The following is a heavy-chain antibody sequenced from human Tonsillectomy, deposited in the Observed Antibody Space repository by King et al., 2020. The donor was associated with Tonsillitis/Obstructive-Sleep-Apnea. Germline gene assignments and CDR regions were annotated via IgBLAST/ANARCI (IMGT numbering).Heavy chain of an antibody. Sequence: QLQESGPGLVKPSETLSLTCTVSGGSISSSSYYWGWFRQPPGKGLEWIGSFYYSGSAYYNPSLKSRVTISVDTSKNQFSVKLTSVTAADTAVYYCARHYRDGCNPYYYYGMDVWGQGTTVTVSS. J-gene: IGHJ6*02. CDR1: GGSISSSSYY. CDR2: FYYSGSA. D-gene: IGHD5-24*01. CDR3: ARHYRDGCNPYYYYGMDV. V-gene: IGHV4-39*01.